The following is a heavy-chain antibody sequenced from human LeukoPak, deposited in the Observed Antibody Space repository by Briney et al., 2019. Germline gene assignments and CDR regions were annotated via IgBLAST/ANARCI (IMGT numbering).Heavy chain of an antibody. D-gene: IGHD3-16*01. Sequence: GGSLRLSCAASGFIFSTYAMSWVRQAPGKGLEWVSAITGSGDSTYYADSVKGRFTISRDNATNSLYLQMNSLRAEDAAVFYCARGWGGLDYWGQGTLVTVSS. CDR2: ITGSGDST. CDR3: ARGWGGLDY. V-gene: IGHV3-23*01. CDR1: GFIFSTYA. J-gene: IGHJ4*02.